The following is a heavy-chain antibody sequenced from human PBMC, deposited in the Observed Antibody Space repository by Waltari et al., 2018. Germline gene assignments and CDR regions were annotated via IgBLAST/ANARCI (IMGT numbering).Heavy chain of an antibody. Sequence: QVQLQQWGAGLLKPSETLSLTCAVYGGSFSGYYWSWIRQPPGKGLEWIGEINHSGSTNYNPSLKSRVTISVDTSKNQFSLKLSSVTAADTAVYYCVRGSPLIAAAEVYYFDYWGQGTLVTVSS. CDR3: VRGSPLIAAAEVYYFDY. D-gene: IGHD6-13*01. V-gene: IGHV4-34*01. J-gene: IGHJ4*02. CDR2: INHSGST. CDR1: GGSFSGYY.